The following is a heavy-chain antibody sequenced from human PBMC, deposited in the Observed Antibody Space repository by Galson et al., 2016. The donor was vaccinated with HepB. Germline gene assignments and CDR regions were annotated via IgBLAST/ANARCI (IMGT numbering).Heavy chain of an antibody. D-gene: IGHD2-2*02. CDR2: VDFSGEKT. J-gene: IGHJ3*02. CDR1: GFTFSSYA. V-gene: IGHV3-23*01. CDR3: AKGGTANSYTFDM. Sequence: SLRLSCAASGFTFSSYAMNWVRQAPGKGPEWVSGVDFSGEKTYYAAPLKGRFTISRDNSNNTLFLQMNSLIAEDTAVYYCAKGGTANSYTFDMWGQGTLGTVSS.